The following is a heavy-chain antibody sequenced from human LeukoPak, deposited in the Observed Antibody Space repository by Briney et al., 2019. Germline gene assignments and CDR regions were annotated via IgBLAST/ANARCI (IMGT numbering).Heavy chain of an antibody. D-gene: IGHD3-3*01. CDR1: GFTFSSYA. Sequence: GGSLRLSCAASGFTFSSYAMSWVRQAPGKGLEWVSAISGSGGSTYYADSVKGRFTISRDNSKNTLYLQMNSLRAEDTAVYYCAGGAVLRFLEWAPRAYYFDYWGQGTLVTVSS. J-gene: IGHJ4*02. CDR3: AGGAVLRFLEWAPRAYYFDY. V-gene: IGHV3-23*01. CDR2: ISGSGGST.